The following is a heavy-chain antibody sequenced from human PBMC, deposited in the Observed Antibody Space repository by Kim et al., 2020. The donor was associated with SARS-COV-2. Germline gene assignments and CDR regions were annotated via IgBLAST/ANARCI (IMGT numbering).Heavy chain of an antibody. CDR2: IIPIFGTA. J-gene: IGHJ6*02. Sequence: SVKVSCKASGGTFSSYAISWVRQAPGQGLEWMGGIIPIFGTANYAQKFQGRVTITADESTSTAYMELSSLRSEDTAVYYCARTERTTVTSIYYYYGMDVWGQGTTVTVSS. D-gene: IGHD4-17*01. CDR3: ARTERTTVTSIYYYYGMDV. CDR1: GGTFSSYA. V-gene: IGHV1-69*13.